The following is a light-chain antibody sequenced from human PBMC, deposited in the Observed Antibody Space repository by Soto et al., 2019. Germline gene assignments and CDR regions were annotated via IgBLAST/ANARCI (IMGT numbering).Light chain of an antibody. Sequence: EIVMTQSPATLSVSPGERVTLSCRASQSVSDSLAWYQQKPGQAPSLIIYGDSTRATGIPARFTGSGAGTEFPHTISSLQSDDFALYYCQHYNKWPLTFGGGTKVEIK. CDR1: QSVSDS. CDR2: GDS. CDR3: QHYNKWPLT. J-gene: IGKJ4*01. V-gene: IGKV3-15*01.